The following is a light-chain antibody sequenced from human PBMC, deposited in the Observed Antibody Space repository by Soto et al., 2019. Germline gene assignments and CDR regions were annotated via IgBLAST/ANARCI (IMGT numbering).Light chain of an antibody. CDR3: SSYTSGSSHYV. Sequence: QSALTQPASVSGSPGQSSTISCTGTSSDVGAYYSVSWYQHHPGKAPKLIIYGVTNRPSGVSNRFSGSKSGNTASLTISGLQAEDEADYHCSSYTSGSSHYVFGTGTKLTVL. J-gene: IGLJ1*01. V-gene: IGLV2-14*01. CDR1: SSDVGAYYS. CDR2: GVT.